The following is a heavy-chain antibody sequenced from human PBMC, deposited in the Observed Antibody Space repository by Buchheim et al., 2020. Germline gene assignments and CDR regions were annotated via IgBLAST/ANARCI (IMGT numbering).Heavy chain of an antibody. V-gene: IGHV3-66*01. CDR2: IYSGGST. D-gene: IGHD6-13*01. J-gene: IGHJ6*02. CDR3: ARVGRNWYPGMDV. Sequence: EVQLVESGGGLVQPGGSLRLSCAASGFTVSSNYMSWVRPAPGKGLEWVSVIYSGGSTYYADSVKGRFTISRDNSKTTLSLQMNRLEGGDTAGYYCARVGRNWYPGMDVWGQGTT. CDR1: GFTVSSNY.